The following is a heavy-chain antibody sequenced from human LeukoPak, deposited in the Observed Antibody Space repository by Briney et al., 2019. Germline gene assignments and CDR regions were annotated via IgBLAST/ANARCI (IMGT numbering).Heavy chain of an antibody. D-gene: IGHD1-1*01. J-gene: IGHJ4*02. Sequence: GGSLRLSCAASGFTFSSYGMHWVRQAPGKGLEWVAVISYDGSNKYYADSVKGRFTISRDNSKNTLYLQMNSLRAEDTAVYYCAKDRAGTRVDYWGQGTLVTVSS. CDR3: AKDRAGTRVDY. CDR2: ISYDGSNK. V-gene: IGHV3-30*18. CDR1: GFTFSSYG.